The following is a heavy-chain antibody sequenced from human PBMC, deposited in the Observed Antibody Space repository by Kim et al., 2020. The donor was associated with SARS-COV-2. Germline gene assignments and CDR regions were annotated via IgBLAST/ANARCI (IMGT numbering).Heavy chain of an antibody. CDR3: ARDCSGGSCYSGFDY. Sequence: PSHKRRGTISVDTSKTQFSLKLSSVTAADTAVYYCARDCSGGSCYSGFDYWGQGTLVTVSS. D-gene: IGHD2-15*01. J-gene: IGHJ4*02. V-gene: IGHV4-39*07.